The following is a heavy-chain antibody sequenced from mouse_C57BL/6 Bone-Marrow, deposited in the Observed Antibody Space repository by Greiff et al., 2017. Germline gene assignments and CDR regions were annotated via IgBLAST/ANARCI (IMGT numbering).Heavy chain of an antibody. CDR2: INPSNGGT. CDR3: ARGVTTVGRLAMDY. CDR1: GYTFTSYW. V-gene: IGHV1-53*01. J-gene: IGHJ4*01. Sequence: VQLQQPGTELVKPGASVKLSCKASGYTFTSYWMHWVKQRPGQGLEWIGNINPSNGGTNYNEKFKSKATLTVDTSSSTSYMQLSSLTSEDSAVYYCARGVTTVGRLAMDYWGQGTSVTVSS. D-gene: IGHD1-1*01.